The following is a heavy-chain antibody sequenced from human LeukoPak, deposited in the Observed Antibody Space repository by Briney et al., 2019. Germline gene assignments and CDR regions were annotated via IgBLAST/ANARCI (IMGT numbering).Heavy chain of an antibody. CDR1: GGSISSGSYY. CDR2: IYYSGST. V-gene: IGHV4-61*01. Sequence: PSETLSLTCTVSGGSISSGSYYWSWIRQPPGKGLEWIGYIYYSGSTNYNPSLKSRVTISVDTSKNQFSLKLSSVTAADTAVYYCARDPSSCGGDCYSWFDPWGQGTLVTVSS. J-gene: IGHJ5*02. CDR3: ARDPSSCGGDCYSWFDP. D-gene: IGHD2-21*02.